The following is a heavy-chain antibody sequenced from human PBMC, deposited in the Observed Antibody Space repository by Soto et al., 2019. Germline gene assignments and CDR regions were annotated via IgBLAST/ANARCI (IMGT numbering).Heavy chain of an antibody. D-gene: IGHD3-3*01. CDR1: GYTFTSYY. CDR3: ARGVNGFLEWQLAPYYNMDV. CDR2: INPSGGST. J-gene: IGHJ6*03. Sequence: ASVKVSCKASGYTFTSYYMHWVRQAPGQGLEWMGIINPSGGSTSYAQKFQGRVTMTRDTSTSTVYMELSSLRSEDTAVYYCARGVNGFLEWQLAPYYNMDVWGKGTTVTVSS. V-gene: IGHV1-46*03.